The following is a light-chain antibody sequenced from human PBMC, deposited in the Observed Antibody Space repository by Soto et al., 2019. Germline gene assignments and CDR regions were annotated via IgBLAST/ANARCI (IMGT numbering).Light chain of an antibody. V-gene: IGKV1-39*01. J-gene: IGKJ1*01. CDR2: AAS. CDR1: QSISNF. CDR3: QQSYSTPRT. Sequence: DIQMTQSPSSLSASVGDRVTITCRARQSISNFLNWYQQKPGKAPKLLIYAASSFQSGVPSRFSGSGSGTDFTLTISSLQPEDFATYDCQQSYSTPRTFGQGTKVDIK.